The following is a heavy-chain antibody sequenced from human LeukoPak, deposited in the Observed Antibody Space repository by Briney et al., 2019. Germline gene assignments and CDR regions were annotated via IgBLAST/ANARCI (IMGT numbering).Heavy chain of an antibody. Sequence: ASVKISCKTSGYGFSNYALNWVRQAPGQGLEFMGWIHPSTGNPAYAQGFSGRFVFSLDTSVSTAYLQISSLQAEDTAVYYCARDLYYDSSGYSPSHHHAFDIWGQGTMVTVSS. D-gene: IGHD3-22*01. CDR3: ARDLYYDSSGYSPSHHHAFDI. V-gene: IGHV7-4-1*02. CDR2: IHPSTGNP. J-gene: IGHJ3*02. CDR1: GYGFSNYA.